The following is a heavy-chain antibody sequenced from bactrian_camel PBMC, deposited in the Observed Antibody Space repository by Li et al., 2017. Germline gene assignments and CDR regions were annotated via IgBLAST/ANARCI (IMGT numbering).Heavy chain of an antibody. D-gene: IGHD4*01. CDR3: AASGFCHYRDYRVPAN. Sequence: HVQLVESGGGSVQAGGSLRLSCAASGYTYNRNCMAWFRQAPGKEREGIATIDSDGDTAYAESMKGRFTISVDNAKNTLYLQMDSLKPEDTAVYYCAASGFCHYRDYRVPANRGQGTQVTVS. V-gene: IGHV3S26*01. CDR2: IDSDGDT. J-gene: IGHJ4*01. CDR1: GYTYNRNC.